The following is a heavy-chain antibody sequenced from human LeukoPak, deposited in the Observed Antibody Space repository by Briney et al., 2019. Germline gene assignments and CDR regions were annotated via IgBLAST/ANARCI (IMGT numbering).Heavy chain of an antibody. CDR3: ARGSRIYRAVAGSCFDY. CDR1: GYSISSGYY. J-gene: IGHJ4*02. V-gene: IGHV4-38-2*02. Sequence: PSETLSLTCTVSGYSISSGYYWGWIRQPPGKGLEWIGSIYHSGSTYYNPSLKSRVTISVDTSKNQFSLKLSSVTAADTAVYYCARGSRIYRAVAGSCFDYWGQGTLVTVSS. CDR2: IYHSGST. D-gene: IGHD6-19*01.